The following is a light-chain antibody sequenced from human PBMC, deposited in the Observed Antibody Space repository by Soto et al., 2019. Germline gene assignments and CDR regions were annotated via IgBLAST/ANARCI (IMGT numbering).Light chain of an antibody. Sequence: QSALTQPPSVSAAPGQKVTISCSGSSSNIGNNYVSWYQHLPGTAPKLLMYENNKRPSGIPDRFSGSKSGTSAALGITGLQTGDEADYNCGTWDSSLSGDRYVFGTGTKVTVL. V-gene: IGLV1-51*02. J-gene: IGLJ1*01. CDR3: GTWDSSLSGDRYV. CDR1: SSNIGNNY. CDR2: ENN.